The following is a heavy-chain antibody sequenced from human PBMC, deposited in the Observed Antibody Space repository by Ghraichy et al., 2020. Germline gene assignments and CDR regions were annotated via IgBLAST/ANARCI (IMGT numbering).Heavy chain of an antibody. J-gene: IGHJ4*02. CDR2: IRSKAYGGTT. D-gene: IGHD6-13*01. Sequence: GGSLRLSCTASGFTFGDYAMSWFRQAPGKGLEWVGFIRSKAYGGTTEYAASVKGRFTISRDDSKSIAYLQMNSLKTEDTAVYYCTRVVEEAAAANWGQGTLVTVSS. CDR1: GFTFGDYA. CDR3: TRVVEEAAAAN. V-gene: IGHV3-49*03.